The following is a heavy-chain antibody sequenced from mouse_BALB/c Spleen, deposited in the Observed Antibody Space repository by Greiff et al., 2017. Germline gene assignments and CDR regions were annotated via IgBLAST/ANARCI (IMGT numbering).Heavy chain of an antibody. V-gene: IGHV1-14*01. CDR3: ARAATMITTAFAY. D-gene: IGHD2-4*01. CDR2: INPYNDGT. Sequence: EVQLQQSGPELVKPGASVKMSCKASGYTFTSYVMHWVKQKPGQGLEWIGYINPYNDGTKYNEKLKGKATLTSDKSSSTAYMELSSLTSEDSAVYYCARAATMITTAFAYWGQGTLVTVSA. CDR1: GYTFTSYV. J-gene: IGHJ3*01.